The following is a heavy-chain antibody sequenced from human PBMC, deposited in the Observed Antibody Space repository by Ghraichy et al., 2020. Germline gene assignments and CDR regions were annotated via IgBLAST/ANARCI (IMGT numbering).Heavy chain of an antibody. D-gene: IGHD6-13*01. Sequence: GGSLRLSCAASGFTFNNYGMHWVRQAPGKGLEWVAFIYNDGNEKFHADSVKGRFIISRDNSKSTLYLQMSSLRPEDTAVYYCAKDPGYSTPGYYMEVWGKGTTVTVTS. J-gene: IGHJ6*03. V-gene: IGHV3-30*02. CDR2: IYNDGNEK. CDR3: AKDPGYSTPGYYMEV. CDR1: GFTFNNYG.